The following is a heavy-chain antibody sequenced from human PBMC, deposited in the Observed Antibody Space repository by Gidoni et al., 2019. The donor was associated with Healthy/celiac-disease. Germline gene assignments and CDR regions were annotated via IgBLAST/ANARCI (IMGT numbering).Heavy chain of an antibody. J-gene: IGHJ3*02. CDR3: AKAASGSYSSGGRRGAFDI. D-gene: IGHD1-26*01. Sequence: EVQLLESGGGLVQPGGSLRPSCAASGFTFRSYAMSWVRQAPGKGLEWVSAISGSGGSTYYADSVKGRFTISRDNSKNTLYLQMNSLRAEDTAVYYCAKAASGSYSSGGRRGAFDIWGQGTMVTVSS. V-gene: IGHV3-23*01. CDR2: ISGSGGST. CDR1: GFTFRSYA.